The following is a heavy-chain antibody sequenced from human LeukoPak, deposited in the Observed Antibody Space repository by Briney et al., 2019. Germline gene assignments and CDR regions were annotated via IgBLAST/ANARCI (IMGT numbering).Heavy chain of an antibody. D-gene: IGHD6-13*01. CDR3: AKFGGSSWYWFDP. V-gene: IGHV3-9*03. CDR1: GFTFDDYA. Sequence: PGRSLRLSCAASGFTFDDYAMHWVRQAPGKGLEWVSGISWNSGSIGYADSVKGRFTISRDNAKNSLYLQMNSLRAEDMALYYCAKFGGSSWYWFDPWGQGTLVTVSS. CDR2: ISWNSGSI. J-gene: IGHJ5*02.